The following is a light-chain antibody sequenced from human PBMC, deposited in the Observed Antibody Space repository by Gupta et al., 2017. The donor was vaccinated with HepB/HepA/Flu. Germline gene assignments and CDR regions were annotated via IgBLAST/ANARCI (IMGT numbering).Light chain of an antibody. CDR1: SSNIGAGYD. Sequence: QSVLTQPPSVSGAPGQRVTISCTGRSSNIGAGYDVHWYQQLPGTAPKLLIYGNSNRPSGVPDRFSGSKSDTSASLAITGLQAEDEADYYCQSYDSSLSGVVLGGGTKLTVL. J-gene: IGLJ2*01. CDR3: QSYDSSLSGVV. V-gene: IGLV1-40*01. CDR2: GNS.